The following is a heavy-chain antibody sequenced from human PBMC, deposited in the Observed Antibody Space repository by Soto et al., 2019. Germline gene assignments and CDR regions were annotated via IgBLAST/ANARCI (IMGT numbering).Heavy chain of an antibody. J-gene: IGHJ6*03. CDR3: ATTSSIAAAGRNYYYYYMDV. D-gene: IGHD6-13*01. V-gene: IGHV1-8*01. Sequence: ASVKVSCKASGYTFTSYDINWVRQATGQGLEWMGWMNPNSGNTGYAQKFQGRVTMTRNTSISTAYMELSSLRSEDTAVYYCATTSSIAAAGRNYYYYYMDVWGKGTTVTVSS. CDR1: GYTFTSYD. CDR2: MNPNSGNT.